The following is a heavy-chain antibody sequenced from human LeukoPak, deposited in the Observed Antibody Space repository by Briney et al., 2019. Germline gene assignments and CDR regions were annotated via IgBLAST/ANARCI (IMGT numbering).Heavy chain of an antibody. V-gene: IGHV3-30*02. J-gene: IGHJ6*03. Sequence: PGGSLRLSCAASGFTFSAFAMHWVRQAPGKGLEWVSFIGYDGSNKYYGDSMKGRFTISRDNSKNTLYLQMDSLRPEDTAVYHCAKRDQSYSGNGYYYMDVWGKGTTVTVSS. CDR2: IGYDGSNK. CDR3: AKRDQSYSGNGYYYMDV. CDR1: GFTFSAFA. D-gene: IGHD3-10*01.